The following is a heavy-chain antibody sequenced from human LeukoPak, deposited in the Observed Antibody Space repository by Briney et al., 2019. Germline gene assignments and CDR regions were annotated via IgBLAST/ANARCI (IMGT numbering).Heavy chain of an antibody. CDR2: VGYNGRNT. CDR3: AKPAPGDPPTYFDS. Sequence: PVGLLRLSCAASGFSFSRFGMYWVRLPPGNGLEWVAYVGYNGRNTTVGDSVKGRFTISRDNSKNTLFLQMNSLRPEDTAVYYCAKPAPGDPPTYFDSWGQGTLVTVSS. V-gene: IGHV3-30*02. J-gene: IGHJ4*02. CDR1: GFSFSRFG. D-gene: IGHD1-26*01.